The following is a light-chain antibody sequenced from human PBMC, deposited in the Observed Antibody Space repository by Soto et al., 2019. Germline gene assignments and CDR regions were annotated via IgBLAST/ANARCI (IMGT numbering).Light chain of an antibody. V-gene: IGKV1-39*01. CDR1: QSISSW. Sequence: DIQLPQPPSPLPASVGDRVTIPCRASQSISSWLAWYQQKPGKAPKLLIYAASSLQSWVPSRFTGSGSGTDFTLTISSLQPEDFATYYCQHSYTSWWTFGQGTKVDIK. CDR2: AAS. CDR3: QHSYTSWWT. J-gene: IGKJ1*01.